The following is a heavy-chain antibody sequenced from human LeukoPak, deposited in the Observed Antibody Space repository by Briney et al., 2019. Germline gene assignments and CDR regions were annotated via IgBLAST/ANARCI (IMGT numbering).Heavy chain of an antibody. V-gene: IGHV4-59*12. Sequence: SQTLSLTCTVSGGSISSYYWSWIRQPPGKGLEWIGYIYYSGSTNYNPSLKSRVTISVDTSKNQFSLRLSSVTAMDTAVYYCARVTGYMIEDYFDYWGQGTLVTVSS. J-gene: IGHJ4*02. CDR3: ARVTGYMIEDYFDY. D-gene: IGHD3-22*01. CDR1: GGSISSYY. CDR2: IYYSGST.